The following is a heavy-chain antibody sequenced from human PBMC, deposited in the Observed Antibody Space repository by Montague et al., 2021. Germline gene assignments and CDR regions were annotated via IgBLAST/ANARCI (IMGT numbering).Heavy chain of an antibody. CDR1: GDSITGWY. J-gene: IGHJ4*02. CDR2: VFYSGAT. D-gene: IGHD3-22*01. V-gene: IGHV4-59*01. CDR3: ARQGFYESGGLFI. Sequence: SETLSLTCSVSGDSITGWYWSWIRQPPGKGLEWIGSVFYSGATNSNPSLKSRVTMSADTSKNQVSLKVNSVTAADTAVYYCARQGFYESGGLFIWGLGTMVTVSS.